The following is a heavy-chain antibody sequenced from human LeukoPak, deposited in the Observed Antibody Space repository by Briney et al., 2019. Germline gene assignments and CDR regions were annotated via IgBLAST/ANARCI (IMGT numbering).Heavy chain of an antibody. CDR1: GFTFSSYG. CDR2: IWYDGSNK. Sequence: PARSLRLSCAASGFTFSSYGMHWVRQAPGKGLEWVAVIWYDGSNKYYADSVKGRFTISRDNSKNTLYLQMNSLRAEDTAVYYCARAKAYCSGGSCYSDYYYGMDVWGKGTTVTVSS. J-gene: IGHJ6*04. D-gene: IGHD2-15*01. CDR3: ARAKAYCSGGSCYSDYYYGMDV. V-gene: IGHV3-33*01.